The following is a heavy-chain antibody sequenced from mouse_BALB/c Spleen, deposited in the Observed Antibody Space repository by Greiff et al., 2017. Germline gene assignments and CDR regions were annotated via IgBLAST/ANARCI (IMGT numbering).Heavy chain of an antibody. Sequence: VQLKQSGPELVKPGASVKISCKASGYSFTGYYMHWVKQSHVKSLEWIGRINPYNGATSYNQNFKDKASLTVDKSSSTAYMELHSLTSEDSAVYYCARAPDAMDYWGQGTSVTVSS. J-gene: IGHJ4*01. CDR2: INPYNGAT. CDR1: GYSFTGYY. V-gene: IGHV1-31*01. CDR3: ARAPDAMDY.